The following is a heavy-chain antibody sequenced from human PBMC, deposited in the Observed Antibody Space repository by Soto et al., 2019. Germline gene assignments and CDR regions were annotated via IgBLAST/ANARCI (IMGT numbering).Heavy chain of an antibody. CDR2: ISSNGGST. CDR1: GFTFSSYA. V-gene: IGHV3-64*01. CDR3: ARALGYAFDI. D-gene: IGHD7-27*01. J-gene: IGHJ3*02. Sequence: PGRFLRLSCAASGFTFSSYAMHWVCQAPGKGLEYVSAISSNGGSTYYANSVKGRFTISRDNSKNTLYLQMGSLRAEDMAVYYCARALGYAFDIWRQGTMVTVS.